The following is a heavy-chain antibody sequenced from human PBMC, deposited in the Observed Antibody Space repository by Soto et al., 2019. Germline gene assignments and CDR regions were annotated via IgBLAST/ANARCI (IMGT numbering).Heavy chain of an antibody. CDR2: INHSGST. D-gene: IGHD2-8*01. J-gene: IGHJ6*02. Sequence: QVQLQQWGAGLLKPSETLSLTCAVYGGPFSGYYWSWIRQPPGKGLEWIGEINHSGSTNYNPSLQSRVTISVDTSKNQFSLKLSSVTAADTAVYYCARAGPDADYYDGMDVWGQGTTVTVSS. V-gene: IGHV4-34*01. CDR1: GGPFSGYY. CDR3: ARAGPDADYYDGMDV.